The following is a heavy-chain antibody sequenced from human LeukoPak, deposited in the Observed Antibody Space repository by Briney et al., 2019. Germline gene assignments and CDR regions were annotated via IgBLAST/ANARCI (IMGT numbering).Heavy chain of an antibody. D-gene: IGHD2-21*01. CDR3: ARDYCGGECYVDY. J-gene: IGHJ4*02. Sequence: GRSLRLSCAASGFSLSSHGMHWVRQAPGKGLEWAAVLWYDGRIKYYAESVKGRFTISGDNFKNTLYLQMNSLRAEDTAVYYCARDYCGGECYVDYWGQGTLVTVSS. CDR2: LWYDGRIK. V-gene: IGHV3-33*01. CDR1: GFSLSSHG.